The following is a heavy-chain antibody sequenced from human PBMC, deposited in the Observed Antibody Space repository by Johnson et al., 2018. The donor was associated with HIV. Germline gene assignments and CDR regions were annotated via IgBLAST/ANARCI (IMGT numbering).Heavy chain of an antibody. CDR2: ISYDGSST. V-gene: IGHV3-30*03. J-gene: IGHJ3*02. CDR1: GFTFSSYG. D-gene: IGHD4-23*01. Sequence: QMLLVESWGGVVQPGRSLRLSCAASGFTFSSYGMHWVRQAPGKGLEWVAVISYDGSSTSYADSVKGRFTISRDNAKNTLYLQMNSLRAEDTAVYYCARGTPYGGNSWDFDIWGQGTMVTVSS. CDR3: ARGTPYGGNSWDFDI.